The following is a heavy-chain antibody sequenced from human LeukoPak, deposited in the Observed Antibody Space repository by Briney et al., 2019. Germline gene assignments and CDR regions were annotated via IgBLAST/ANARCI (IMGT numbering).Heavy chain of an antibody. D-gene: IGHD6-6*01. V-gene: IGHV1-8*01. J-gene: IGHJ5*02. Sequence: ASVKVSCEASGYTFTSYDINWVRQATGQGLEWMGWMNPNNNNVGYAQKFQGRVTMTRDTSISTAYMELGSLTSEDTAVYYCARGAFLPQYRRDFDPWGQGTLVTVSS. CDR1: GYTFTSYD. CDR2: MNPNNNNV. CDR3: ARGAFLPQYRRDFDP.